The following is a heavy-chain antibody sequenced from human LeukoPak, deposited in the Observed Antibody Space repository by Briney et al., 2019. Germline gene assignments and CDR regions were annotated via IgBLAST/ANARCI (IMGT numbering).Heavy chain of an antibody. Sequence: PGGSLRLSCAASGFTFSSYGMHWVRQAPGKGLEWVAVIWYDGSNKYYADSVKGRFTISRDNSKNTLYLQMNSLRAEDTAVYYCARVGGDSLFYYYYGMDVWGKGTTVTVS. V-gene: IGHV3-33*01. CDR3: ARVGGDSLFYYYYGMDV. CDR1: GFTFSSYG. CDR2: IWYDGSNK. J-gene: IGHJ6*04. D-gene: IGHD4-17*01.